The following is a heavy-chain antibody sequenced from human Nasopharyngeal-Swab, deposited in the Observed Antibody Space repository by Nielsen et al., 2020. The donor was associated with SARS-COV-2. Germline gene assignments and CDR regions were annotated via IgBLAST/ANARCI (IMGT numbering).Heavy chain of an antibody. J-gene: IGHJ5*02. CDR3: AREAATRPTNWFDP. V-gene: IGHV3-7*01. Sequence: VRQAPEKGLEWVANIKQDGSEKYYVDSVKGRFTISRDNAKNSLYLQMNSLRAEDTAVYYCAREAATRPTNWFDPWGQGTLVTVSS. CDR2: IKQDGSEK. D-gene: IGHD2-15*01.